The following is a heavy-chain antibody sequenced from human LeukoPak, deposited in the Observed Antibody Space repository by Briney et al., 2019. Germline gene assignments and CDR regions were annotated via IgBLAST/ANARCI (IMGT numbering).Heavy chain of an antibody. CDR2: ISANSGKT. CDR1: GYTFTNYG. V-gene: IGHV1-18*01. J-gene: IGHJ4*02. D-gene: IGHD3-22*01. Sequence: ASVAVSCKTSGYTFTNYGISWVRQAPGQGLEWMGWISANSGKTNYAKKRQGRAIMTTDISASTAYMDLRSLRSDDTAVYYCARRGDMIVVVTAFDYWGQGTLVTVSS. CDR3: ARRGDMIVVVTAFDY.